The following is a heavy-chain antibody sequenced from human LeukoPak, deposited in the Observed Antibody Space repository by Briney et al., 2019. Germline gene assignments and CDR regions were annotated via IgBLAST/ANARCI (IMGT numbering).Heavy chain of an antibody. J-gene: IGHJ3*02. CDR2: TNHSGST. CDR3: ARLRYWGGRPYAFDI. D-gene: IGHD2-8*02. Sequence: SETLSLTCAVYGGSFSGYYWSWIRQPPGKGLEWIGETNHSGSTNYNPSLKSRVTISVDTSKNQFSLKLSSVTAADTAVYYCARLRYWGGRPYAFDIWGQGTMVTVSS. V-gene: IGHV4-34*01. CDR1: GGSFSGYY.